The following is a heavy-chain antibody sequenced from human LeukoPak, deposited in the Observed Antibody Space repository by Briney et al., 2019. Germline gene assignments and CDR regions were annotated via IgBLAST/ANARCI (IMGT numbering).Heavy chain of an antibody. CDR1: GYTLTQLS. CDR2: FDVEDGEI. V-gene: IGHV1-24*01. Sequence: ASVKVFCKVSGYTLTQLSVHWVRQAPGKGLEWMGGFDVEDGEIIYAQKFQGRVTMTEDTSTDTAYMELSSLRSDDTAVYYCARDSAGTTRYSFDYWGQGTLVTVSS. D-gene: IGHD1-7*01. CDR3: ARDSAGTTRYSFDY. J-gene: IGHJ4*02.